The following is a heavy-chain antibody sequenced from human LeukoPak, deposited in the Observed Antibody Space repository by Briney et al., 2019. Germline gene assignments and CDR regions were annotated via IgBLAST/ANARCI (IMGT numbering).Heavy chain of an antibody. CDR2: IDHSGTT. J-gene: IGHJ4*02. V-gene: IGHV4-59*01. Sequence: SETLSLTCTVSGGSISSYYWSWLRQPPGKGLEWIGYIDHSGTTNYNPSLKSRVSIDTSKNQFSLELSSVTAADTAVYYCARLKATVSIHAYFDSWGQGTLVTVSS. CDR3: ARLKATVSIHAYFDS. CDR1: GGSISSYY. D-gene: IGHD4-17*01.